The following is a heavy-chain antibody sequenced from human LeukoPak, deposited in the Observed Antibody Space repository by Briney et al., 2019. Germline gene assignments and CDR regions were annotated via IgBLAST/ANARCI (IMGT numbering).Heavy chain of an antibody. CDR2: ISYDGSNK. CDR1: GFTFSSYA. CDR3: AKGPLLWN. D-gene: IGHD2/OR15-2a*01. J-gene: IGHJ4*02. V-gene: IGHV3-30*04. Sequence: GGSLRLSCAASGFTFSSYAMHWVRQAPGKGLEWVAVISYDGSNKYYADSVKGRFTISRDNSRNTLYLQMNSMRAEDTAVYYCAKGPLLWNWGQGTLVTVSS.